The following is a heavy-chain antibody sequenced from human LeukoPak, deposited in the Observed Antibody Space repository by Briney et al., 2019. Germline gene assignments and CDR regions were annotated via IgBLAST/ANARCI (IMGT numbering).Heavy chain of an antibody. CDR1: GYSFTSYG. V-gene: IGHV5-51*01. J-gene: IGHJ4*02. CDR3: ARGIDYYDSSGPFDY. CDR2: IYPGDSDT. Sequence: GESLKISCKGSGYSFTSYGIGWVRQMPGKGLEWMGIIYPGDSDTRYSPSLQGQVTISADKSISTAYLQWSSLKASDTAMYYCARGIDYYDSSGPFDYWGQGTLVTVSS. D-gene: IGHD3-22*01.